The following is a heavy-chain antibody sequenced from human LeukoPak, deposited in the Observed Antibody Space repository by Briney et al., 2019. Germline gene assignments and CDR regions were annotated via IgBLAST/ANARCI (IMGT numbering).Heavy chain of an antibody. J-gene: IGHJ5*02. CDR3: ARGYGSGNKEDWFDP. V-gene: IGHV3-30*02. Sequence: GGSLRLSCAASGFSFSGYGMHWVRQAPGKGLEWVAFIRYDGSNEYYADSVKGRFTISRDKSKNTLSLQMNGLRVEDTAVYYCARGYGSGNKEDWFDPWGQGTLVAVSS. CDR2: IRYDGSNE. D-gene: IGHD3-10*01. CDR1: GFSFSGYG.